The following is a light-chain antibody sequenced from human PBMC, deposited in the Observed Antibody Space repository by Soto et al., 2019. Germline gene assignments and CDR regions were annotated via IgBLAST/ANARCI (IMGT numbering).Light chain of an antibody. J-gene: IGKJ4*01. CDR1: HYINTR. CDR3: QYYVSSPRT. Sequence: EIVLPQAPTTLCSFPGDRVTLSCRASHYINTRLAWYQHRPVQSPRLLIYGAASRATGIPARFSGSGSGTDFTLSISRLEPEDFAVYYCQYYVSSPRTFCGGT. CDR2: GAA. V-gene: IGKV3-20*01.